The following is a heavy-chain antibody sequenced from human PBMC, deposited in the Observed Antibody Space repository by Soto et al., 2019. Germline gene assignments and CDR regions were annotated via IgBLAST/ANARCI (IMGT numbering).Heavy chain of an antibody. CDR1: GFTFSNAW. CDR2: IHSKTDGGTI. CDR3: TTPPTTPVTQFDY. J-gene: IGHJ4*02. Sequence: GGSLRLSCAASGFTFSNAWMTWVRQAPGKGLEWVGRIHSKTDGGTIEYAAPVKGRFTISRDDSKNTLYLQMNSLKTEDTAVYYRTTPPTTPVTQFDYWGQGTLVTVSS. D-gene: IGHD4-17*01. V-gene: IGHV3-15*01.